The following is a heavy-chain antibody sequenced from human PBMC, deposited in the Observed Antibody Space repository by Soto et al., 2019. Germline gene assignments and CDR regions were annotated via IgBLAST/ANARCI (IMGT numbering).Heavy chain of an antibody. V-gene: IGHV3-30*18. D-gene: IGHD1-26*01. J-gene: IGHJ6*02. CDR1: GFTFSNYG. CDR2: ISYDGSKK. CDR3: AKWGLPNYGIDV. Sequence: QVQLVESGGGVVQPGRSLRLSCVVSGFTFSNYGMHWVRQAPGKGLEWVAAISYDGSKKYYVDSVKGRFTMSRDNSKNTVYLQMNSLRGEDTALYYCAKWGLPNYGIDVWGQGTTVTVSS.